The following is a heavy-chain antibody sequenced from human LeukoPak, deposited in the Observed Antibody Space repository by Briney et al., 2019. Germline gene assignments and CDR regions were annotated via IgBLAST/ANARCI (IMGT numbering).Heavy chain of an antibody. D-gene: IGHD3-3*01. J-gene: IGHJ5*02. CDR3: ARHAATGLRITIFGVVTNGLCWFDP. CDR1: GGSISSSSYY. Sequence: SETLSLTCTVSGGSISSSSYYWGWIRQPPGKGGEWMGRIYYSGSTYNNPSLKSRVTISVDTSKNQFSLKLSSVTAADTAVYYCARHAATGLRITIFGVVTNGLCWFDPWGQGTLVTVSS. V-gene: IGHV4-39*01. CDR2: IYYSGST.